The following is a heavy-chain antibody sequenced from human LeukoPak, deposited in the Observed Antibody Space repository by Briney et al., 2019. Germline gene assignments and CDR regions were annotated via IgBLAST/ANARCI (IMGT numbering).Heavy chain of an antibody. V-gene: IGHV3-73*01. CDR2: IRSKANSYAT. Sequence: GESLRLSCAASGFTFSGSAMHWVRQASGKGLEWVGRIRSKANSYATAYAASVKGRFTISRDDSKNTAYLQMNSLKTEDTAVYYCTRQDYYDSSGYPHFDYWGQGTLVTVSS. J-gene: IGHJ4*02. D-gene: IGHD3-22*01. CDR3: TRQDYYDSSGYPHFDY. CDR1: GFTFSGSA.